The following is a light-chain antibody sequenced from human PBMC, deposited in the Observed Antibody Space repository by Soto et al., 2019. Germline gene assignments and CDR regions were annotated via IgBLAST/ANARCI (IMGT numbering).Light chain of an antibody. CDR2: DTS. CDR1: QSVSRY. J-gene: IGKJ4*01. Sequence: EIGLTQSPATLSLSPGDRATLSCRASQSVSRYLAWYQQKPGQAPRLLIHDTSTRATGVPDTFSGSGSGTEFTLTISSLEPEDSARYYCQQRFSVPPTFGGGTHVEIK. CDR3: QQRFSVPPT. V-gene: IGKV3-11*01.